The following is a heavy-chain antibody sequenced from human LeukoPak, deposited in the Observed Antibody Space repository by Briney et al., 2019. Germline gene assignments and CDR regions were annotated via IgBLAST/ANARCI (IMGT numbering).Heavy chain of an antibody. Sequence: ASVKVSCKASGYTFTGYYMHWVRQAPGQGLEWMGWINPNSGGTNYAQKFQGRVTMTRDTSISTAYMELSRLRSDDTAVYYCARDLILPVAGHCSGGSCYSGYSYGLPGGYWGQGTLVTVSP. D-gene: IGHD2-15*01. CDR1: GYTFTGYY. CDR3: ARDLILPVAGHCSGGSCYSGYSYGLPGGY. J-gene: IGHJ4*02. V-gene: IGHV1-2*02. CDR2: INPNSGGT.